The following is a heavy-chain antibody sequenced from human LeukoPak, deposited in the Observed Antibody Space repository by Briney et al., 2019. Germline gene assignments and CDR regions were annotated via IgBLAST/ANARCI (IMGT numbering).Heavy chain of an antibody. J-gene: IGHJ3*02. D-gene: IGHD4-17*01. CDR3: AKVVIGDYVFDAFDI. CDR1: GFTFSSYA. V-gene: IGHV3-23*01. CDR2: MSGSGVST. Sequence: GGSLRLSCAASGFTFSSYAMSWVRQAPGKGLEWVSSMSGSGVSTYYADSVKGRFTISRDNSENTLYLQMNSLRAEDTAVYYCAKVVIGDYVFDAFDIWGQRTMVTVSS.